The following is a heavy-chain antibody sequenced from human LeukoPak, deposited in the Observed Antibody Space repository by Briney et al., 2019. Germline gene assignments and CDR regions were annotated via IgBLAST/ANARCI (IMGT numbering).Heavy chain of an antibody. J-gene: IGHJ5*02. V-gene: IGHV4-39*01. CDR1: GGSISSSSYY. D-gene: IGHD6-13*01. Sequence: PSETLSLTCTVSGGSISSSSYYWGWIRQPPGKGLEWIGSIYYSGSTYYNPSLKSRVTISVDTSKNQFSLKLSSVTAADTAVYYCAGRDSSSWYNWFDPWDQGTLVTVSS. CDR3: AGRDSSSWYNWFDP. CDR2: IYYSGST.